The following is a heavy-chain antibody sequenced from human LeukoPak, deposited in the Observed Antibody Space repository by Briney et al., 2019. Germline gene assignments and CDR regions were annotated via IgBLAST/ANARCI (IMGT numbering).Heavy chain of an antibody. J-gene: IGHJ4*02. D-gene: IGHD5-24*01. CDR2: MNPNSGNT. CDR3: ARGPEDGYNYDY. CDR1: GYTFTSYD. V-gene: IGHV1-8*01. Sequence: ASVKVSCKASGYTFTSYDINWVRQATGQGLEWMGWMNPNSGNTGYAQKFQGRVTMTRNTSISTVYMELSSLRSEDTAVYYCARGPEDGYNYDYWGQGTLVTVSS.